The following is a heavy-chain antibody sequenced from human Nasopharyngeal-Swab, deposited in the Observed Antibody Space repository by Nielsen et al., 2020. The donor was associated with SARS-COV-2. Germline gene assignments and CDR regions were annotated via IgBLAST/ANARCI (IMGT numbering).Heavy chain of an antibody. CDR1: RFTFSSYS. V-gene: IGHV3-48*02. CDR2: ISSSSSTI. J-gene: IGHJ6*02. CDR3: ARDQGCMSVSGYSPGGYYYYGMDV. D-gene: IGHD3-22*01. Sequence: GGSLRLSCAASRFTFSSYSMNWVLQAPWKGLECFSYISSSSSTIYYADSVKGRFTISRDNAKNSLYLQMNSLRDEDTAVYYCARDQGCMSVSGYSPGGYYYYGMDVWGQGTTVNVSS.